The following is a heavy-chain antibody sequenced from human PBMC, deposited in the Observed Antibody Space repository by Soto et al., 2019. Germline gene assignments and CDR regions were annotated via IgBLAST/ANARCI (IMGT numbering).Heavy chain of an antibody. V-gene: IGHV3-66*01. Sequence: EVQLVESGGGLVQPGGSLRLSCAASGFTVSTNYMSWVRQAAGKGLEWVSVIYIGGSTYYADSVKGRFTISRDNSKNMVYLQMNSLRAEDTAVYYCARGDGYNYCGYWGQGTLVTVSS. D-gene: IGHD5-12*01. J-gene: IGHJ4*02. CDR2: IYIGGST. CDR3: ARGDGYNYCGY. CDR1: GFTVSTNY.